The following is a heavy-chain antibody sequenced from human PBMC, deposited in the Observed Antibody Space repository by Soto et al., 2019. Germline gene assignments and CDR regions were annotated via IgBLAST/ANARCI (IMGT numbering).Heavy chain of an antibody. V-gene: IGHV3-53*02. CDR3: ARMGGYYDGSGEESYYYYGMDV. J-gene: IGHJ6*02. CDR1: GFTVSSNY. D-gene: IGHD3-22*01. Sequence: EVQLVETGGGLIQPGGSLSLSCAASGFTVSSNYMRWVRQAPGKGLEWVSVTYSGGSTYYADSVKGRFTISRDNSKNTLYLQMNSLRAEDTAVYYCARMGGYYDGSGEESYYYYGMDVWGQGTTVTLSS. CDR2: TYSGGST.